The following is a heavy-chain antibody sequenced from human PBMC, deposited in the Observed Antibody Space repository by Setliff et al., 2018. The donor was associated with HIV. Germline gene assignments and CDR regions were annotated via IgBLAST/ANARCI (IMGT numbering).Heavy chain of an antibody. CDR1: GGSISSGSYY. CDR3: ARDLTVTDNGMDV. D-gene: IGHD4-4*01. V-gene: IGHV4-61*09. J-gene: IGHJ6*02. CDR2: IYTSGST. Sequence: SETLSLTCTVSGGSISSGSYYWSWIRQPAGRGLEWIGHIYTSGSTNYNPSLKSRLTISVDTSKNQFSLKLSSVTAADTAVYYCARDLTVTDNGMDVWGQGTTVTVSS.